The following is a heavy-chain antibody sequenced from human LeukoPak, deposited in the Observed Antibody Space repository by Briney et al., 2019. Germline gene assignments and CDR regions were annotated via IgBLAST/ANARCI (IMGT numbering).Heavy chain of an antibody. CDR2: ISGSGGST. Sequence: GGSLRLSCAASGFTFSSYSMSWVRQAPGKGLEWVSAISGSGGSTYYADSVKGRFTISRDNSKNTLYLQMNSLRAEDTAVAGRRPTKYYFDYWGQGTLVTVSS. D-gene: IGHD6-6*01. V-gene: IGHV3-23*01. CDR3: RPTKYYFDY. J-gene: IGHJ4*02. CDR1: GFTFSSYS.